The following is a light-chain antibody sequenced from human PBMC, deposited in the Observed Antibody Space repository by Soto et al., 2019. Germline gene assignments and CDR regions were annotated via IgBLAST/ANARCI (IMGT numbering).Light chain of an antibody. CDR3: QQYGNSPPFT. V-gene: IGKV3-20*01. CDR2: GAS. J-gene: IGKJ3*01. CDR1: QSVASTY. Sequence: DIVLTQSPGTLSLSPGERATLSCRASQSVASTYLAWYQQKPGQAPTLLIYGASSRATGIPDMFSGSGSGTDFTLTISRLEPEDFAVYYCQQYGNSPPFTFGPGTKVDIK.